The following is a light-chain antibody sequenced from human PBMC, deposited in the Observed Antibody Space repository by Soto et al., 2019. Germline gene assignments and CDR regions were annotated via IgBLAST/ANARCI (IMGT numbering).Light chain of an antibody. J-gene: IGKJ1*01. CDR1: QSVSSSY. CDR3: QQGET. Sequence: EIVLTQSPGTLSLSPGERATLSCRASQSVSSSYLAWYQQKPGQAPRLLIYGASSRATGIPDRFSGSGSGTDFTLTISRLEPEDFAVYYWQQGETFGQGTKVEIK. V-gene: IGKV3-20*01. CDR2: GAS.